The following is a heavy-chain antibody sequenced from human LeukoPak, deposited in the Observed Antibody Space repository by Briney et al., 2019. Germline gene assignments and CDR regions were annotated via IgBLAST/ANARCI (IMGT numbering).Heavy chain of an antibody. CDR3: ARGVRSAWYFDL. J-gene: IGHJ4*02. CDR1: GFTVDNNY. Sequence: GGSLRLSCAASGFTVDNNYMTWVRQPPGKGLEWVSFIYPAGTTYFADSVKGRFTMSRDSSENTMYLQMKTLRVDDTAVYFCARGVRSAWYFDLWGQGTPVTVSS. CDR2: IYPAGTT. V-gene: IGHV3-53*01. D-gene: IGHD2-21*01.